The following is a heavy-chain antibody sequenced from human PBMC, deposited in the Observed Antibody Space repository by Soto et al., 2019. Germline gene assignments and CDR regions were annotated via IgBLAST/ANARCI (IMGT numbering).Heavy chain of an antibody. J-gene: IGHJ6*02. CDR2: IDPSDSYT. Sequence: XESLKISCKGSGYSFTSYWISWVRQMPGKGLEWMGRIDPSDSYTNYSPSFQGHVTISADKSISTAYLQWSSLKASDTAMYYCATYCSGGSCHPYYYYGMDVWGQGTTVTVSS. V-gene: IGHV5-10-1*01. D-gene: IGHD2-15*01. CDR3: ATYCSGGSCHPYYYYGMDV. CDR1: GYSFTSYW.